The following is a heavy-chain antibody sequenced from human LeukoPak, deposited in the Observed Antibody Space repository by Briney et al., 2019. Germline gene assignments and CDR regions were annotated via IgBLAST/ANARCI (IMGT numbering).Heavy chain of an antibody. D-gene: IGHD3-22*01. J-gene: IGHJ4*02. CDR2: IWYDGSKK. CDR1: GFTFSSYG. CDR3: ARDRSYDSSGPDY. V-gene: IGHV3-33*01. Sequence: PGGSLRLSCAASGFTFSSYGMHWVRQAPGKGLEWVAVIWYDGSKKYYGDSMKGRFTISRDNSKNTLSLEMNSLRAEDTAVYYRARDRSYDSSGPDYWGQGTQVTVSS.